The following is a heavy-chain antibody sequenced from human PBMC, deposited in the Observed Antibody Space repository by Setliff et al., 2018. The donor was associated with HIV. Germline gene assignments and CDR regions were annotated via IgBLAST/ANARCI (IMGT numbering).Heavy chain of an antibody. Sequence: SETLSLTCTVSGGSISSHYWSWIRQPPGKGLEWIGSIYYSGSTNYNPSLKSRVTISVGTSKNQFSLKLSSVTAADTAVYYCARVGATTYYYYGMDVWGQGTTVTVSS. V-gene: IGHV4-59*11. CDR2: IYYSGST. D-gene: IGHD3-16*01. J-gene: IGHJ6*02. CDR1: GGSISSHY. CDR3: ARVGATTYYYYGMDV.